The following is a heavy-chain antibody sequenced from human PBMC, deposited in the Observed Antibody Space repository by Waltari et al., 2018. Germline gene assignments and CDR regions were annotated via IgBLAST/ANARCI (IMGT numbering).Heavy chain of an antibody. D-gene: IGHD1-20*01. CDR3: ARDTPAPRITGATSVDY. J-gene: IGHJ4*02. V-gene: IGHV4-38-2*02. CDR1: GYSISSGSY. CDR2: IYHSGST. Sequence: QVQLQESGPGLVKPSETLSLTCAVSGYSISSGSYWGWIRPPPGKGLEWIGSIYHSGSTFYNPSLKRRVTISVDTSKNQFSLKRSSVTAADTAVYYCARDTPAPRITGATSVDYWGQGTLVTVSS.